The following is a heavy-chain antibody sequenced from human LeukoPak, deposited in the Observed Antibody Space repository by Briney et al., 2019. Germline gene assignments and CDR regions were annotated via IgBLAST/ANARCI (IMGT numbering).Heavy chain of an antibody. V-gene: IGHV4-39*07. D-gene: IGHD2-15*01. CDR1: GGSIRSGDHL. J-gene: IGHJ6*03. Sequence: SETLSLTCSVSGGSIRSGDHLWAWVRQPPGKGLEFIGSLDESGRPYYNRPLKSRVSISGDTSGKQFSLNLTSVTAADTAVYFCARDLGGYPFFMDVWGRGTTVIASS. CDR2: LDESGRP. CDR3: ARDLGGYPFFMDV.